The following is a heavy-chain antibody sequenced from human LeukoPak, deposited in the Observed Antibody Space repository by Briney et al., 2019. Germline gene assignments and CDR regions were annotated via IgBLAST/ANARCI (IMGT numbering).Heavy chain of an antibody. J-gene: IGHJ4*02. CDR1: GGSISSGSYY. Sequence: SETLSLTCTVSGGSISSGSYYWSWIRQPAGKGLEWIGRIYTSGSTNYNPSLKSRVTISVDTSKNQFSLKLGSVTAADTAVYYCASPDYWGQGTLVTVSS. V-gene: IGHV4-61*02. CDR3: ASPDY. CDR2: IYTSGST.